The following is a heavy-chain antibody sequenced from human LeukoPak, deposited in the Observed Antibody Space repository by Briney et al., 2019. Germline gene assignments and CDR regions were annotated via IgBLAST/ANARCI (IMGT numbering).Heavy chain of an antibody. CDR2: ISAYNGNT. CDR3: ARDDIYDATPPLDY. Sequence: ASVKVSCKASGYTFTSYGISWVRQAPGQGLEWMGWISAYNGNTNYAQKLQGRVTMTTDTSTSTAYMELRSLRSDDTAVYYCARDDIYDATPPLDYWGQGTLVTVSP. CDR1: GYTFTSYG. J-gene: IGHJ4*02. V-gene: IGHV1-18*04. D-gene: IGHD3-22*01.